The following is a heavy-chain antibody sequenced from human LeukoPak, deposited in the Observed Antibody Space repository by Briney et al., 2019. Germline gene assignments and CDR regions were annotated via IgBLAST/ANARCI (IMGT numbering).Heavy chain of an antibody. CDR2: INHSGST. D-gene: IGHD6-6*01. CDR1: GGSFSGYY. J-gene: IGHJ5*02. CDR3: ARVYSSSSQFSWFDP. Sequence: SETLSLTCAVYGGSFSGYYWSWIRQPPGKGLEWIGEINHSGSTNYNPSLKSRVTISVDTSKNQFSLKLSSVSAADTAVYYCARVYSSSSQFSWFDPWGQGTLVTVSS. V-gene: IGHV4-34*01.